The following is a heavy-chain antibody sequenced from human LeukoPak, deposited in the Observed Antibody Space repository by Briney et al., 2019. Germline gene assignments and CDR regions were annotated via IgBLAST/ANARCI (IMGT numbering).Heavy chain of an antibody. CDR3: ARRRYTGYSSSWYPNDY. CDR1: GGSFSGYY. CDR2: INHSGST. V-gene: IGHV4-34*01. D-gene: IGHD6-13*01. Sequence: SETLSLTCAVYGGSFSGYYWSWIRQPPGKGLEWIGEINHSGSTNYNPSLKSRVTISVDTSKNQFSLKLSSVTAADTAVYYCARRRYTGYSSSWYPNDYWGQGTTVTVSS. J-gene: IGHJ4*03.